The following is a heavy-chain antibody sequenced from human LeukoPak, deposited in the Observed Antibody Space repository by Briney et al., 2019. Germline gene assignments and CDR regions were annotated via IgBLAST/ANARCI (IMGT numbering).Heavy chain of an antibody. V-gene: IGHV1-46*01. CDR1: GYTFTSYY. Sequence: ASVKVSCKASGYTFTSYYMHWVRQAPGQGLEWVGIINPSGGSTSYAQKFQGRVTMTRDTSTSTVYVELSSLRSEDTAVYYCARAVYGDKGGGAFDIWGQGTMVTVSS. D-gene: IGHD4-23*01. J-gene: IGHJ3*02. CDR2: INPSGGST. CDR3: ARAVYGDKGGGAFDI.